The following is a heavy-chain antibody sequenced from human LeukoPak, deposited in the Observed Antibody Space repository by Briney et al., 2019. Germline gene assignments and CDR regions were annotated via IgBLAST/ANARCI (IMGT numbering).Heavy chain of an antibody. Sequence: RASVKVSCKVSGYTLTELSMHWVRQAPGKGLEWMGGFDPEDGETIYAQKFQGRVTMTEDTSTDTAYMELSSLRSEDTAVYYCARLGYCSGGRCYYDDYWGEGTLVTASS. D-gene: IGHD2-15*01. CDR3: ARLGYCSGGRCYYDDY. V-gene: IGHV1-24*01. J-gene: IGHJ4*02. CDR1: GYTLTELS. CDR2: FDPEDGET.